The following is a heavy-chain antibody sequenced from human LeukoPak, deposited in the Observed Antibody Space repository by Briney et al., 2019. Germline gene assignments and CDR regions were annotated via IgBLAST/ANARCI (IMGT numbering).Heavy chain of an antibody. CDR2: IKEDGSEK. CDR3: ARCGFGPNTRNWFFDL. V-gene: IGHV3-7*05. J-gene: IGHJ2*01. D-gene: IGHD5-12*01. Sequence: GSLRLSCEASGFTLSYYWMSWVRLAPGKVLELVANIKEDGSEKFYVDSVKGRFTISRDNAKHTLYLQMDSLRAEDTAVFFCARCGFGPNTRNWFFDLRGRGTLVTVSS. CDR1: GFTLSYYW.